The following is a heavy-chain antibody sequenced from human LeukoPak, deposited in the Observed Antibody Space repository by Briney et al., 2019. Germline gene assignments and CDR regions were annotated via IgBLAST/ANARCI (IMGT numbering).Heavy chain of an antibody. Sequence: ASVKVSCKASGYTFTGYYMHWVRQAPGQGLEWMGWINPNSGGTNYAQKFQGRVTMTRDTSISTAYMELSRLRSDDTAVYYCAREDYYGSGRIDIWGQGTMVTVSS. V-gene: IGHV1-2*02. D-gene: IGHD3-10*01. CDR1: GYTFTGYY. CDR3: AREDYYGSGRIDI. CDR2: INPNSGGT. J-gene: IGHJ3*02.